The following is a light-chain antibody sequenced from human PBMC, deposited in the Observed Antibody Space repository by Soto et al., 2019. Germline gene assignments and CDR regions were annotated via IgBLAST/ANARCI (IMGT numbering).Light chain of an antibody. V-gene: IGLV2-14*01. CDR1: SSDVGGYNY. Sequence: QSVLTQPASVSGAPVQSITISSTGTSSDVGGYNYVSWYQHHPGKAPKLMIYEVSNRPSGVSNRFSGSKSGNTASLTISGLQAEDEAEYYCTSYTSSSTHVFGTGTKVTVL. J-gene: IGLJ1*01. CDR3: TSYTSSSTHV. CDR2: EVS.